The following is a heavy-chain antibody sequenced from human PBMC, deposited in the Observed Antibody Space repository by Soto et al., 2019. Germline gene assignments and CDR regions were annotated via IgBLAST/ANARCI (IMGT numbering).Heavy chain of an antibody. CDR2: IYPSGTI. Sequence: SETLSLTCAVSGVSITTTGYSWSWIRQPPGKGLEWIGYIYPSGTIFYNPSLNSRVTISIDTSNNQFSLRLSSASAADTAVYFCATYTAYAKYCLDFWGRGALVTVSS. J-gene: IGHJ4*02. CDR1: GVSITTTGYS. V-gene: IGHV4-30-2*01. D-gene: IGHD2-15*01. CDR3: ATYTAYAKYCLDF.